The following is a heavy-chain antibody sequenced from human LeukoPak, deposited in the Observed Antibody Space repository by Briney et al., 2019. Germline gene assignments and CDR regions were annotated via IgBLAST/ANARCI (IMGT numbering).Heavy chain of an antibody. J-gene: IGHJ4*02. D-gene: IGHD6-19*01. CDR1: GFTFSSYA. Sequence: GRSLRLSCAASGFTFSSYAMHWVRQAPGKGLEWVAVISYDGSNKYYADSVKGRFTISRDNSKNTLYLQMDSLRAEDTAVYYCARGTGIAVAGKALPQSVDLDYWGQGTLVTVSS. V-gene: IGHV3-30-3*01. CDR2: ISYDGSNK. CDR3: ARGTGIAVAGKALPQSVDLDY.